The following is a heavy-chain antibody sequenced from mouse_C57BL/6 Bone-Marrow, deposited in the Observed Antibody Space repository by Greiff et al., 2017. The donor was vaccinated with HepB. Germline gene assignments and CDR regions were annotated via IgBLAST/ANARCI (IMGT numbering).Heavy chain of an antibody. CDR3: ARGVVAGYYAMDY. D-gene: IGHD1-1*01. V-gene: IGHV2-2*01. CDR2: IWSGGST. Sequence: VKLVESGPGLVQPSQSLSITCTVSGFSLTSYGVHWVRQSPGKGLEWLGVIWSGGSTDYNAAFISRLSISKDNSKSQVFFKMNSLQADDTAIYYCARGVVAGYYAMDYWGQGTSVTVSS. J-gene: IGHJ4*01. CDR1: GFSLTSYG.